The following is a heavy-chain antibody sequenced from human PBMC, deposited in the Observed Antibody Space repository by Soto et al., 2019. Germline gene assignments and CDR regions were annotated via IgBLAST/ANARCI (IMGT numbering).Heavy chain of an antibody. CDR3: ARRQWLVLDYYYYMDV. V-gene: IGHV4-39*07. CDR1: GGSISSINYY. J-gene: IGHJ6*03. D-gene: IGHD6-19*01. CDR2: INHSGNT. Sequence: SETLSLTCTVSGGSISSINYYWGWIRQPPGKGLEWIGKINHSGNTNYNPSLKSRVTISVDTSKNQFSLKLSSVTAADTAVYYCARRQWLVLDYYYYMDVWGKGTTVTVSS.